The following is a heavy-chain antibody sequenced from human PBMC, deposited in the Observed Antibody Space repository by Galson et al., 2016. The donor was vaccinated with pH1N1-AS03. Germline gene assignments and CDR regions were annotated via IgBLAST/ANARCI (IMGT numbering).Heavy chain of an antibody. D-gene: IGHD3-10*02. Sequence: SLRLSCAASGFTFSNYGMSWVRQAPGKGLEWVSDISSGNTYHADSVKGRFTISRDDSKNTLSLQMNSLRAEDTAVYYCAKDRSSRNVLGAYDYWGQGTLVTVSS. CDR1: GFTFSNYG. J-gene: IGHJ4*02. CDR2: ISSGNT. CDR3: AKDRSSRNVLGAYDY. V-gene: IGHV3-23*01.